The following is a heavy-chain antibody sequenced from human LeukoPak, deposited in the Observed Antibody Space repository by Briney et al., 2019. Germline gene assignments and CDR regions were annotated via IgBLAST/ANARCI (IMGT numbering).Heavy chain of an antibody. V-gene: IGHV4-31*03. Sequence: SQTLSLTCSVSGGSISSGVYYWSWIRQHPGKGLEWIGYIYYSGITYYNPSLESRVTISVDTSKNQFSLYLSSVTAADTAVYYCARVTSGEFADYWGQGTLVTVSS. CDR2: IYYSGIT. D-gene: IGHD3-10*01. CDR3: ARVTSGEFADY. CDR1: GGSISSGVYY. J-gene: IGHJ4*02.